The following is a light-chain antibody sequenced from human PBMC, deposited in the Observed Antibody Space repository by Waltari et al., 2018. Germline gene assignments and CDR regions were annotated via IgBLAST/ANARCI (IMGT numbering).Light chain of an antibody. J-gene: IGKJ1*01. CDR2: RVS. CDR3: MQALQTPRT. Sequence: EIVMTQTPPSLPVTTGDPAPISCRSSQSLLHSNGNTYLYWYLQKPGQPPRLLIYRVSNRFSGVPDRFSGSGSGTDFTLKISRVEAEDVGVYYCMQALQTPRTFGQGTKVEIK. V-gene: IGKV2-29*02. CDR1: QSLLHSNGNTY.